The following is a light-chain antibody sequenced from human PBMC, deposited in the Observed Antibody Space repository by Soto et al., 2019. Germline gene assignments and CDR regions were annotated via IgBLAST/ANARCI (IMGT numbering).Light chain of an antibody. J-gene: IGKJ1*01. Sequence: DIQITQSPSFLSACVGGRVTMTFTSSQSVTNYLNWYQQKPGKAPKLLIFAASSLQSGVPSRFSGSGSGTYFTLTVTNLQTEDFATYYCKQSDSLPPTFGKGTKVDIK. CDR1: QSVTNY. V-gene: IGKV1-39*01. CDR3: KQSDSLPPT. CDR2: AAS.